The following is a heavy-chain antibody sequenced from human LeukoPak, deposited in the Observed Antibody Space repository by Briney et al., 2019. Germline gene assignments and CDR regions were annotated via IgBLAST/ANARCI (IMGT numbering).Heavy chain of an antibody. J-gene: IGHJ4*02. CDR2: ISVYNDAT. CDR3: ARRTLDSSGYVFGHPTEPFYFDF. D-gene: IGHD3-22*01. Sequence: ASVKVSCKASGYTFTRYGINWVRQAPGQGLEWVGWISVYNDATSYAQKLQGRVSLTTDPSTNTAYMELNSLRSDDTATYYCARRTLDSSGYVFGHPTEPFYFDFWGQGTLVTVSS. V-gene: IGHV1-18*01. CDR1: GYTFTRYG.